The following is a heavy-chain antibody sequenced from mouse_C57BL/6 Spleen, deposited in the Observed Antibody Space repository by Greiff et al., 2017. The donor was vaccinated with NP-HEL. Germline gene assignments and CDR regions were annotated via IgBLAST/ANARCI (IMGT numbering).Heavy chain of an antibody. CDR2: ISYDGSN. V-gene: IGHV3-6*01. D-gene: IGHD1-1*01. J-gene: IGHJ1*03. CDR3: ARKNYGSSYWYFDV. Sequence: EVQRVESGPGLVKPSQSLSLTCSVTGYSITSGYYWNWIRQFPGNKLEWMGYISYDGSNNYNPSLKNRISITRDTSKNQFFLKLNFVTTEDTATYYCARKNYGSSYWYFDVWGTGTTVTVSS. CDR1: GYSITSGYY.